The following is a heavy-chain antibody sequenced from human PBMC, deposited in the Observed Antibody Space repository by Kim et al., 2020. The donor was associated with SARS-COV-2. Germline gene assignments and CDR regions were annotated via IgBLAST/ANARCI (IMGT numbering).Heavy chain of an antibody. J-gene: IGHJ3*02. D-gene: IGHD5-12*01. CDR2: INPNSGGT. Sequence: ASVKVSCKASGYTFTGYYMHWVRQAPGQGLEWMGRINPNSGGTNYAQKFQGRVTMTRDTSISTAYMELSRLRSDDTVVYYCARGGYSGYDPDAFDIWGQGTMVTVSS. CDR3: ARGGYSGYDPDAFDI. V-gene: IGHV1-2*05. CDR1: GYTFTGYY.